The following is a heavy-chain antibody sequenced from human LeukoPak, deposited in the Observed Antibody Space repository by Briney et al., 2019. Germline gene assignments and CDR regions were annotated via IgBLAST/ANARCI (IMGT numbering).Heavy chain of an antibody. Sequence: GGSRRLSCAASGSTFRTYGMHWVRQAPGKGLEWVAVIWYDGSEKYYADSVKGRFTISRDNFKNTLYLQMDSLRVEDTAVYYCAKDLGSGWYYFDNWGQGTLVTVSS. CDR2: IWYDGSEK. CDR1: GSTFRTYG. V-gene: IGHV3-33*06. D-gene: IGHD6-19*01. CDR3: AKDLGSGWYYFDN. J-gene: IGHJ4*02.